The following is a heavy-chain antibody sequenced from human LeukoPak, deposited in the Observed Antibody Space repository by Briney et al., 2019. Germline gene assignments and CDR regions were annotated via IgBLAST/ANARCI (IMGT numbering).Heavy chain of an antibody. CDR2: VYYNGST. CDR3: AREVVLDYYDTSGYYPVFDS. D-gene: IGHD3-22*01. J-gene: IGHJ4*02. Sequence: SETLSLTCSVSGGSVSSGFYYWSWIRQPPGKGLECIGYVYYNGSTTYNPSLKSRVTISVDTSKNQFSLKLSSVTAADTAVYYCAREVVLDYYDTSGYYPVFDSWGQGTLVTVSS. CDR1: GGSVSSGFYY. V-gene: IGHV4-61*01.